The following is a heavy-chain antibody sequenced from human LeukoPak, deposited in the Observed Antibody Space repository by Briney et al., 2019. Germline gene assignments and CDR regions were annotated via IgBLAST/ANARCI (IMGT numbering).Heavy chain of an antibody. CDR2: INPNSGGT. CDR3: ARDQVAPRRKNWFDP. Sequence: ASGKLSFKAAGYTFTCYYMHWVRQAPGQGLGLMGWINPNSGGTNYAQKFQGRVTMTRDTSISTAYMELSRLRSDDTAVYYCARDQVAPRRKNWFDPWGQGTLVTVSS. D-gene: IGHD1-14*01. V-gene: IGHV1-2*02. CDR1: GYTFTCYY. J-gene: IGHJ5*02.